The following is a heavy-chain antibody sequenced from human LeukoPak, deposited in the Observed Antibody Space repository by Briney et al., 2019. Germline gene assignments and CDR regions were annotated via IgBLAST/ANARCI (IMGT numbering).Heavy chain of an antibody. Sequence: ASETLSLTCTVSGGSISSSSYYWGWIRQPPGKGLEWIGSIYYSGSTYYNPSLKSRVTISVDTSKNQFSLKLSSVTAADTAVYYCARRLNYDILTGSTSNYYYYMDVWGKGTTVTISS. CDR2: IYYSGST. CDR1: GGSISSSSYY. V-gene: IGHV4-39*01. D-gene: IGHD3-9*01. CDR3: ARRLNYDILTGSTSNYYYYMDV. J-gene: IGHJ6*03.